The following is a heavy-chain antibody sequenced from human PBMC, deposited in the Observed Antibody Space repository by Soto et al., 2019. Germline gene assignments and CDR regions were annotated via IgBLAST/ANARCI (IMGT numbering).Heavy chain of an antibody. J-gene: IGHJ3*02. CDR1: GGTFSSYA. D-gene: IGHD3-22*01. Sequence: GASVKVSCKASGGTFSSYAISWVRQAPGQGLEWMGGIIPIFGTANYAQKFQGRVTITADESTSTAYMELSSLRSEDTAVYYCAREPQNEENYDSSGYYQLAFDIWGQGTMVTVSS. CDR3: AREPQNEENYDSSGYYQLAFDI. CDR2: IIPIFGTA. V-gene: IGHV1-69*13.